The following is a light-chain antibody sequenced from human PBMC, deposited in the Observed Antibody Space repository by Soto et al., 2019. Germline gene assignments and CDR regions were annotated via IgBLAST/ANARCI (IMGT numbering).Light chain of an antibody. CDR3: QSYDRSLSGCV. V-gene: IGLV1-40*01. Sequence: QSALTQPPSMSGAPGQRVTVSCTGSSSNIGAGYDVHWYQQLPGTAPKLVIYGNNNRPSGVPDRFSGSKSGTSASLAITGLQAEDEAIYYCQSYDRSLSGCVFGTGTKVTVL. J-gene: IGLJ1*01. CDR2: GNN. CDR1: SSNIGAGYD.